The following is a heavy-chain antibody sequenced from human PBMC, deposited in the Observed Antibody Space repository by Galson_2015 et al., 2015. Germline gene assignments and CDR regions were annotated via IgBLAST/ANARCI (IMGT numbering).Heavy chain of an antibody. CDR2: IWYDGSNK. D-gene: IGHD4-11*01. Sequence: SLGLSCAASGFTFSSYGMHWVRQAPGKGLEWVAVIWYDGSNKYYADSVKGRFTISRDNSKNTLYLQMNSLRAEDTAVYYCARDLSMTTVTSGGYWGQGTLVTVSS. J-gene: IGHJ4*02. CDR3: ARDLSMTTVTSGGY. CDR1: GFTFSSYG. V-gene: IGHV3-33*01.